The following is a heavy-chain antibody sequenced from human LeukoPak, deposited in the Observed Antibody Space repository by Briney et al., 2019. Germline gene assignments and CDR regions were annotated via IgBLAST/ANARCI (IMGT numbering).Heavy chain of an antibody. CDR3: AKVESDDSSASDY. J-gene: IGHJ4*02. V-gene: IGHV3-30*02. D-gene: IGHD3-22*01. CDR2: IRYDGSNK. CDR1: GFTFSSYG. Sequence: PGGSLRLSCAASGFTFSSYGMHWVRQAPGKGLEWVAFIRYDGSNKYYADSVKGRFTISRDNSKNTLYLQMNSLRAEDTAVYYCAKVESDDSSASDYWGQGTLVTVSS.